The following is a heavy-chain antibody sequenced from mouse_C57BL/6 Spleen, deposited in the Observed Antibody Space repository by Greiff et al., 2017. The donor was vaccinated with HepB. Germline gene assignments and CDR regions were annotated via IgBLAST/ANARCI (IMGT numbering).Heavy chain of an antibody. V-gene: IGHV2-6-1*01. D-gene: IGHD2-4*01. CDR1: GFSFTSYG. Sequence: QVQLKESGPGLVAPSQSLSITCTVSGFSFTSYGVHWVRQPPGKGLEWLVVIWSDGSTTYNSALKSRLSISKDNSKSQVFLKMNSLQTDDTAMYYCARHSWYEYDYAMDYWGQGTSVTVSS. CDR3: ARHSWYEYDYAMDY. CDR2: IWSDGST. J-gene: IGHJ4*01.